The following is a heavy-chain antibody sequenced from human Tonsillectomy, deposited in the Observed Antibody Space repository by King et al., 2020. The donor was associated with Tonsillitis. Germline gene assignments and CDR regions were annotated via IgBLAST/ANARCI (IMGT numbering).Heavy chain of an antibody. J-gene: IGHJ6*02. V-gene: IGHV4-34*01. CDR3: ARGPYYDFWSGPEDYYYGMDV. CDR1: GGSFSGYY. CDR2: INYSGST. D-gene: IGHD3-3*01. Sequence: VQLQQWGAGLLKPSETLSLTCAVYGGSFSGYYWSWIRQPPGKGLEWIGEINYSGSTNYNPSLKSRVTISADTSKNQFSLKLSSVTAADTAVYYCARGPYYDFWSGPEDYYYGMDVWGQGTTVTVSS.